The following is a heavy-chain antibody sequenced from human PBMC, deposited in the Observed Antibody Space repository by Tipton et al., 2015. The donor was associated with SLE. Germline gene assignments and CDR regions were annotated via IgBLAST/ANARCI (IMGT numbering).Heavy chain of an antibody. D-gene: IGHD6-6*01. Sequence: TLSLTCTVSGDSISSHYWNWIRQPPGKGLEWIGSIYPDGTTYYNPSLKSRVTISVDTSKNQFSLRLTSVTAPDTAVFYCARGPGTSSSHWGQGTLVTVSS. CDR2: IYPDGTT. CDR1: GDSISSHY. CDR3: ARGPGTSSSH. V-gene: IGHV4-4*08. J-gene: IGHJ4*02.